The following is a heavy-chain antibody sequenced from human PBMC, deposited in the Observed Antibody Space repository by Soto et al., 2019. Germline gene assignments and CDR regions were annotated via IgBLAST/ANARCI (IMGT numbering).Heavy chain of an antibody. Sequence: ASVKVSCKASGYTFITNDINWVRQASGQGLEWMGWMKPSTGDSGSDPDFQGRITMTRDTATSTAYMELSSLKFEDTAVYYCARGGPAAGFELWGQGSLVTVSS. D-gene: IGHD6-13*01. J-gene: IGHJ5*02. CDR2: MKPSTGDS. CDR3: ARGGPAAGFEL. CDR1: GYTFITND. V-gene: IGHV1-8*01.